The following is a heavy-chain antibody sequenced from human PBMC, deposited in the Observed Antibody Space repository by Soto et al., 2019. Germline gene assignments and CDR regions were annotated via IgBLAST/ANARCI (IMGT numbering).Heavy chain of an antibody. J-gene: IGHJ5*02. D-gene: IGHD3-10*01. CDR3: ARERDYYGSVSYYSWFDP. Sequence: PSETLSLTCTVSGCSISSGDYYWSWIRQPSGKGLEWIGYIYYSGSTYYNPSLKSRVTISVDTSKNQFSLKLSSVTAADTAVYYCARERDYYGSVSYYSWFDPWGQGTLVTVSS. CDR2: IYYSGST. V-gene: IGHV4-30-4*01. CDR1: GCSISSGDYY.